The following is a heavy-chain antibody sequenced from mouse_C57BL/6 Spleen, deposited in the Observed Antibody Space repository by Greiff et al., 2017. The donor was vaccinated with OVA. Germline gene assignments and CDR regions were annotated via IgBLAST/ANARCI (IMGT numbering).Heavy chain of an antibody. CDR1: GYTFTSYG. CDR3: ASNYGSSYFDD. J-gene: IGHJ2*01. D-gene: IGHD1-1*01. V-gene: IGHV1-81*01. CDR2: IYPRSGNT. Sequence: QVHVKQSGAELARPGASVKLSCKASGYTFTSYGISWVKQRTGQGLEWIGEIYPRSGNTYYNEKFKGKATLTADKSSSTAYMELRSLTSEDSAVYFCASNYGSSYFDDWGQGTTLTVSS.